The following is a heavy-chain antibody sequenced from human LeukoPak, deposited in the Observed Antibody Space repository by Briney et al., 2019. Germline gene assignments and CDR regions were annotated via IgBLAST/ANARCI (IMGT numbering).Heavy chain of an antibody. V-gene: IGHV3-21*01. Sequence: GGSLRLSCAASGFTFNSYSMNWVRQAPGKGLEWVSSISSSSSYIYYADSVKDRFTISRDNAKNSLYLQMNSLRAEDTAVYYCASGYDYVGGSYRQHPDYWGQGTLVTVSS. CDR1: GFTFNSYS. CDR2: ISSSSSYI. CDR3: ASGYDYVGGSYRQHPDY. D-gene: IGHD3-16*02. J-gene: IGHJ4*02.